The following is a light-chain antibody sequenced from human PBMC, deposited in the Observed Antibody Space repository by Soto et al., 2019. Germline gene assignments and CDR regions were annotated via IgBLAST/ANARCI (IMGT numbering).Light chain of an antibody. J-gene: IGKJ4*01. CDR3: QQYYSTPPLT. Sequence: DLVMTPSPDCLAVSLVEMVTFHCKSSQIVLSSSNNKNSLAWYQQKPGQPPKLVIYWASTRESGVPDRFSGSGSGTDFTLTISSLQAEDVAVYYCQQYYSTPPLTVGGGTKVDIK. CDR2: WAS. CDR1: QIVLSSSNNKNS. V-gene: IGKV4-1*01.